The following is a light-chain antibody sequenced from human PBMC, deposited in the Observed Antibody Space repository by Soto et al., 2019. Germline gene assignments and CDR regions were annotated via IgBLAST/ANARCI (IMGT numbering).Light chain of an antibody. Sequence: QSALTQPPSASGSPGQSVTISCTGTSSGVGGYNYVSWYQQHPGKAPKLMIYEVSKRPSGVPDRFSGSKSGNTASLTVSGLQAEDEADYYCSSYAGSNSWVFGGGPKLTVL. J-gene: IGLJ3*02. CDR3: SSYAGSNSWV. CDR1: SSGVGGYNY. V-gene: IGLV2-8*01. CDR2: EVS.